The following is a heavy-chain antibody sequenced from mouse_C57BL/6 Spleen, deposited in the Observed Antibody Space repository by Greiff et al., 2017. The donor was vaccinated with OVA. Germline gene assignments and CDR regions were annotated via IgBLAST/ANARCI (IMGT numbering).Heavy chain of an antibody. CDR3: ARGHYYGVGAMDY. D-gene: IGHD1-1*01. CDR1: GYNITDYY. V-gene: IGHV1-26*01. J-gene: IGHJ4*01. Sequence: EVQLQQSGPELVKPGASVKISCKASGYNITDYYMNWVKQSPGQSLEWIGEINPNNGGTSYTQKFKGKATLTADKSSSTAYMELRSLTSEDSAVYYCARGHYYGVGAMDYWGQGTSVTVSS. CDR2: INPNNGGT.